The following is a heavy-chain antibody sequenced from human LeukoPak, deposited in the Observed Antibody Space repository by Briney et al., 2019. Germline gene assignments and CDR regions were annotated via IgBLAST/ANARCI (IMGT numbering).Heavy chain of an antibody. J-gene: IGHJ4*02. CDR1: GFTFSSYS. D-gene: IGHD6-6*01. CDR2: ISSSSSYI. V-gene: IGHV3-21*01. Sequence: GGSLRLSCAASGFTFSSYSMNWVRQAPGKGLEWVSSISSSSSYIYYADSVKGRFTISRDNAKNSLYLQMNSLRAEDTAVYYCARDSRAYSSSFPFDYWGQGTLVTVSS. CDR3: ARDSRAYSSSFPFDY.